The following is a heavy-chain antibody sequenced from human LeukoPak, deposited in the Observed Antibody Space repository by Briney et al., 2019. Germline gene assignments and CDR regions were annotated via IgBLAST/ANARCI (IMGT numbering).Heavy chain of an antibody. V-gene: IGHV1-46*01. J-gene: IGHJ6*02. D-gene: IGHD5-12*01. CDR3: ARDAKTIASGYADLYGMDV. CDR2: INPSGGST. Sequence: ASVKVSFKASGYTFTSYYMHWVRQAPGQGLEWMGIINPSGGSTSYAQKFQGRVTMTRDTSTSTVYMELSSLRSEDTAVYYCARDAKTIASGYADLYGMDVWGQGTTVTVSS. CDR1: GYTFTSYY.